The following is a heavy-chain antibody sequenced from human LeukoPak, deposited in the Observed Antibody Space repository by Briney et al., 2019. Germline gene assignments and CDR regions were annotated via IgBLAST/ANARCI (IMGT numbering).Heavy chain of an antibody. J-gene: IGHJ6*04. Sequence: GGSLRLSCAASGFTFSIYWTSWVRQAPGKGLEWVAYIKQDVRDKYHVESVKGRFTTSRDNAKNSVYLQMNSLRAEDTAVYYCARDAALGIAVAGDWGYYGMDVWGKGTTVTVSS. CDR2: IKQDVRDK. CDR3: ARDAALGIAVAGDWGYYGMDV. D-gene: IGHD6-19*01. V-gene: IGHV3-7*03. CDR1: GFTFSIYW.